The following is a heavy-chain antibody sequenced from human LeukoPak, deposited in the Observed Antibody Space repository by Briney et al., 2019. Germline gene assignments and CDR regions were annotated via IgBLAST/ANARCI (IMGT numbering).Heavy chain of an antibody. CDR2: IGWNSGSI. CDR3: AATTGNLYYYYGMDV. V-gene: IGHV3-9*01. D-gene: IGHD1-1*01. CDR1: GLPLIIYA. J-gene: IGHJ6*02. Sequence: PGGSLRSSFQASGLPLIIYASTWAGQPPGRALGWASVIGWNSGSIGYADSVKGRFTISRDNAKNSLYLQMNSLRAEDTALYYCAATTGNLYYYYGMDVWGQGTTVTVSS.